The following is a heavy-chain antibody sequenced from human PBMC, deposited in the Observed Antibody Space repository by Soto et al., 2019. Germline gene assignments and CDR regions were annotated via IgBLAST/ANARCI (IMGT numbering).Heavy chain of an antibody. J-gene: IGHJ4*02. CDR3: ARENTWIQLWLFDY. CDR2: IWYDGSNK. D-gene: IGHD5-18*01. Sequence: QVQLVESGGGVVQPGRSLRLSCAASGFTFSSYGMHWVRQAPGKGLEWVAVIWYDGSNKYYADSVKGRFTISRDNSKNTLYQQMNSLRAEDTAVYYCARENTWIQLWLFDYWGQGTLVTVSS. V-gene: IGHV3-33*01. CDR1: GFTFSSYG.